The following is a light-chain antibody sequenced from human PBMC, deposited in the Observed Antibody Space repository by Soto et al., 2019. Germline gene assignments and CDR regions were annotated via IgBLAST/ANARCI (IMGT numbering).Light chain of an antibody. V-gene: IGKV3-20*01. CDR2: GAS. J-gene: IGKJ4*01. Sequence: EIVLTQSPGTLSLSPGERATLSCRASQSVSSSYLAWYQQKPGQAPRLLIYGASSRATGIPDRFSGSGSGTDFTLTISRLXXXXXAVYYCQQYGSSPLLTFGGGTKVEXK. CDR1: QSVSSSY. CDR3: QQYGSSPLLT.